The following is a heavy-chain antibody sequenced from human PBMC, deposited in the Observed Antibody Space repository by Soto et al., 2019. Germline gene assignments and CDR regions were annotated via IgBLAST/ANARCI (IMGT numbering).Heavy chain of an antibody. Sequence: PSETLSLTCAVYGGSLSGYYWSWIRQPPGKGLEWIGEINHSGSTNYNPSLKSRVTISVDTSKNQFSLKLSSVTAADTAVYYCARVSGIYYYGMDVWGQGTTVTVS. CDR3: ARVSGIYYYGMDV. J-gene: IGHJ6*02. CDR2: INHSGST. V-gene: IGHV4-34*01. CDR1: GGSLSGYY. D-gene: IGHD3-10*01.